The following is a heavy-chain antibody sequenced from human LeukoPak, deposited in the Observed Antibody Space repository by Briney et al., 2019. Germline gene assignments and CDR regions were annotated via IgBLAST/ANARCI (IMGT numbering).Heavy chain of an antibody. J-gene: IGHJ3*02. CDR3: ARGDYYDSSGYFDI. V-gene: IGHV4-61*02. Sequence: KPSETLSLTCTVSGGSISSGSYYWSWIRQPAGKGLEWIGRIYTSGSTNYNPSLKSRVTISVDTSKNQFSLKLSSVTAADTAVYYCARGDYYDSSGYFDIWGQGTMVTVSS. D-gene: IGHD3-22*01. CDR1: GGSISSGSYY. CDR2: IYTSGST.